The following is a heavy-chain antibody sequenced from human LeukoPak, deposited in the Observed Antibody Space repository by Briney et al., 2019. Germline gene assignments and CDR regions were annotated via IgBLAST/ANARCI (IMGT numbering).Heavy chain of an antibody. CDR2: ISSSSSYI. CDR1: GFTFSSYS. D-gene: IGHD5-18*01. CDR3: ARLGYSYEGAYVGY. J-gene: IGHJ4*02. Sequence: GGSLRLSCAASGFTFSSYSMNWVRQAPGKGLEWVSSISSSSSYIYYADSVKGRFTISRDNAKNSLYLQMNSLRAEDTAVYYCARLGYSYEGAYVGYWGQGTLVTVSS. V-gene: IGHV3-21*01.